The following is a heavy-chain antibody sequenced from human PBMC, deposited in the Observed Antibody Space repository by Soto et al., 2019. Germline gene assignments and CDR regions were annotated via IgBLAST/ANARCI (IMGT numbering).Heavy chain of an antibody. J-gene: IGHJ3*02. CDR1: GYTFTSYG. CDR2: ISAYNGNT. Sequence: ASVKVSCKASGYTFTSYGISWVRQAPGQGLGWMGWISAYNGNTNYAQKLQGRVTMTTDTSTSTAYMELRSLRSDDTAVYYCARDSVDTAMVHDAFDIWGQGTMVTVSS. V-gene: IGHV1-18*01. D-gene: IGHD5-18*01. CDR3: ARDSVDTAMVHDAFDI.